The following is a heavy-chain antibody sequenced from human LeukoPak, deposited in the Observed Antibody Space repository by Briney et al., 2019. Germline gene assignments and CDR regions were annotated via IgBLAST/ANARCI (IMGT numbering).Heavy chain of an antibody. V-gene: IGHV1-69*13. CDR1: GGTFSSYA. CDR2: IIPIFGTA. D-gene: IGHD2-2*02. CDR3: ARDTPYRIGYCSSTSCYTMDY. J-gene: IGHJ4*02. Sequence: EASVTVSCTASGGTFSSYAISWVRQAPGQGLEWMGGIIPIFGTANYAQKFQGRVTITADESTSTAYMELSSLRSEDTAVYYCARDTPYRIGYCSSTSCYTMDYWGQGTLVTVSS.